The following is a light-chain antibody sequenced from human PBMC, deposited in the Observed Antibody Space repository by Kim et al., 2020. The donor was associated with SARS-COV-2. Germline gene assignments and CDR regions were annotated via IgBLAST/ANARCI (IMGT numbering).Light chain of an antibody. Sequence: LSVSQGERVTLSCRASQSVGTNVAWYQQKPGQAPRALIYGAFTRATTTPARFSGTGSGTEFTLSISSLQSEDFAVYYCQQYNDRRSFGQGTKLEI. CDR2: GAF. J-gene: IGKJ2*04. CDR3: QQYNDRRS. V-gene: IGKV3-15*01. CDR1: QSVGTN.